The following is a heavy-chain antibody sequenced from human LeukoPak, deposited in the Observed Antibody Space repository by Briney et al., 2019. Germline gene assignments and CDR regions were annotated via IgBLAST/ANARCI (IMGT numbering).Heavy chain of an antibody. CDR3: ARDRRYYDSSGPYYYGMDV. D-gene: IGHD3-22*01. CDR1: GFTFSSYA. J-gene: IGHJ6*02. CDR2: ISYDGSNK. V-gene: IGHV3-30*04. Sequence: GRSLRLSCAASGFTFSSYAMHWVRQAPGKGLEWVAVISYDGSNKYYADSVKGRFTISRDNSKNTLYLQTNSLRAEDTAVYYCARDRRYYDSSGPYYYGMDVWGQGTTVTVSS.